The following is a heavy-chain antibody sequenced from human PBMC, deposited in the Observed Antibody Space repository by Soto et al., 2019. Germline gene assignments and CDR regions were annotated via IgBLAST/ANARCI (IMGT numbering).Heavy chain of an antibody. Sequence: QVQLVQSGAEVKKPGASVKVSCKVSGYTLTELSMHWVRQAPGKGLEWMGGFDPEDGETIYAQKFQGRVTMTEDTSTDTAYMELSSLRSEDTAVYYCATTHRDLLLWFGDDAFDIWGQGTMVTVSS. D-gene: IGHD3-10*01. J-gene: IGHJ3*02. CDR2: FDPEDGET. V-gene: IGHV1-24*01. CDR3: ATTHRDLLLWFGDDAFDI. CDR1: GYTLTELS.